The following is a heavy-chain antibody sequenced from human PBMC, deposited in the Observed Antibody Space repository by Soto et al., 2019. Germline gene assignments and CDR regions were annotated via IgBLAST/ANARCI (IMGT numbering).Heavy chain of an antibody. J-gene: IGHJ4*02. CDR1: GFTFTSSA. D-gene: IGHD1-26*01. CDR3: AAAPLRVGASN. CDR2: IVVGSGNT. Sequence: ASVKVSCKASGFTFTSSAVQWVRQARGQRLEWIGWIVVGSGNTNYAQKFQERVTITRDMYTSTAYMELSSLRSEDTAVYYCAAAPLRVGASNWGQGTLVTVSS. V-gene: IGHV1-58*01.